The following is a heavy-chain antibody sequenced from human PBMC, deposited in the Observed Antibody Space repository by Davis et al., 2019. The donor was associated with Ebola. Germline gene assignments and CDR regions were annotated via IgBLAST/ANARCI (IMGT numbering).Heavy chain of an antibody. CDR2: LSSRSTYI. CDR3: ARGLKTGQNSDGFEV. V-gene: IGHV3-21*01. CDR1: GFTFNIYS. D-gene: IGHD3-9*01. Sequence: PGGSLRLSCEASGFTFNIYSMHWVRQAPGKGLEWVSSLSSRSTYIYYADSLKGRFTSSRDNAKASLSLQMNTLRTEDTAIYYCARGLKTGQNSDGFEVWGQGTMVIVSS. J-gene: IGHJ3*01.